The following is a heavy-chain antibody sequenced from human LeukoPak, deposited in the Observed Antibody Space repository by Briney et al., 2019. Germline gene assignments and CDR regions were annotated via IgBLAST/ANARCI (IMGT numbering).Heavy chain of an antibody. D-gene: IGHD2-15*01. CDR2: MNPNSGNT. CDR1: AYTFTSYD. CDR3: AREEIFRCSGGSCYFDY. Sequence: ASVKVSCKTSAYTFTSYDINRVRHATGQGLESMGWMNPNSGNTGYAQKFQGRVTMTRNTSISTAYMELSSLRSEDTAVYYCAREEIFRCSGGSCYFDYWGQGTLGTVSS. J-gene: IGHJ4*02. V-gene: IGHV1-8*01.